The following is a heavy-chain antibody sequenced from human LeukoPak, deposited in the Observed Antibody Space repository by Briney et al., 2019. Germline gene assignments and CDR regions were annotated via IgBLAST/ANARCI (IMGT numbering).Heavy chain of an antibody. CDR3: AKDGDYYDSSGYYYPSGIVSYYFDY. CDR1: GFTFSNYG. D-gene: IGHD3-22*01. V-gene: IGHV3-30*18. CDR2: ISYDGSNK. J-gene: IGHJ4*02. Sequence: PGRSLRLSCAASGFTFSNYGMHWVRQAPGKGLEWVAVISYDGSNKYYADSVKGRFTISRDNSKNTLYLQMNSLRAEDTAVYYCAKDGDYYDSSGYYYPSGIVSYYFDYWGQGTLVTVSS.